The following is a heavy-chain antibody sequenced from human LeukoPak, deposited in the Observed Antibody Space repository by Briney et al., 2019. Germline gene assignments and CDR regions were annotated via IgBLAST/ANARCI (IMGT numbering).Heavy chain of an antibody. CDR1: GFTFTSYS. J-gene: IGHJ4*02. V-gene: IGHV3-23*01. D-gene: IGHD1-26*01. CDR2: ISGGGGST. CDR3: AKGGKWDVTPFDY. Sequence: GGSLRLSCAASGFTFTSYSMNWVRQAPGKGLEWVSTISGGGGSTYYADSVKGRFTISRDNSKNTLYLQVNSLRAEDTAIYYCAKGGKWDVTPFDYWGQGTLVTVSS.